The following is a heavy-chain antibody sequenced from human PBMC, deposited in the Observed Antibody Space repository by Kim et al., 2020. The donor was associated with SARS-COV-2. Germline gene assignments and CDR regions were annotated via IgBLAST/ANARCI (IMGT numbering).Heavy chain of an antibody. D-gene: IGHD3-10*01. CDR3: AREGFSVRTYYFDY. Sequence: AKKFQGRVTMTRDTSISTAYMELSRLRSDDTAVYYCAREGFSVRTYYFDYWGQGTLVTVSS. V-gene: IGHV1-2*02. J-gene: IGHJ4*02.